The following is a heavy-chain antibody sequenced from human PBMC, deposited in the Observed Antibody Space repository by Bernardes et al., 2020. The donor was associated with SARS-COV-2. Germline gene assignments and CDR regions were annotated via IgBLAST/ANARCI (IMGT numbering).Heavy chain of an antibody. CDR2: LYRGGST. J-gene: IGHJ6*02. V-gene: IGHV3-53*01. CDR1: GFTVSSNY. CDR3: ARGGMIGSTVYYNMDV. Sequence: GGSLRLSCAASGFTVSSNYMSWVRQAPGKGLQWLSALYRGGSTYYADSVKGRFTISRDNSKNTLYLQMNSLRAEDTAVYYCARGGMIGSTVYYNMDVWGQGTTVTVSS. D-gene: IGHD3-9*01.